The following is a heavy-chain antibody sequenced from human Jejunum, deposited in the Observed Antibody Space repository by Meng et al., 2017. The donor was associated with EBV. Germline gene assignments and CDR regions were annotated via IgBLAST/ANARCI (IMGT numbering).Heavy chain of an antibody. Sequence: QVSRVESGGGVKKPGGSVNVSCKASGYTFTAHHISGVRQATGQGLEYMGWMSPDNGDTGYAQNFQGRLTMTRDTAISTAYMELSSLTSDDTAVYYCARGDGYNLYWGQGTLVTVSS. D-gene: IGHD5-24*01. CDR2: MSPDNGDT. J-gene: IGHJ4*02. V-gene: IGHV1-8*01. CDR1: GYTFTAHH. CDR3: ARGDGYNLY.